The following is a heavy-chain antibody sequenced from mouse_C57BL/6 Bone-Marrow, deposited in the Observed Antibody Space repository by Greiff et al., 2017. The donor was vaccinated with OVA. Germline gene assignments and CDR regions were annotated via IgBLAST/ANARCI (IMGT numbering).Heavy chain of an antibody. CDR2: INPYNGGT. J-gene: IGHJ4*01. CDR1: GYTFTNYY. Sequence: VQLQQSGPELVKPGASVKISCQASGYTFTNYYMNWVKQSHGKSLEWIGDINPYNGGTSYNQKFKGKAPLTVDKSSSTAYMEVRSLTSEESAVYYCARKVDYSKGYYAMDYWGQGTSVTVSS. V-gene: IGHV1-26*01. D-gene: IGHD2-5*01. CDR3: ARKVDYSKGYYAMDY.